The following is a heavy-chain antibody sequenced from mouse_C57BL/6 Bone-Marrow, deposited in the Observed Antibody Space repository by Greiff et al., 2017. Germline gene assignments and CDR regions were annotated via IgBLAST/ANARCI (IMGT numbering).Heavy chain of an antibody. CDR2: INPGSGGT. CDR1: GYAFTNYL. D-gene: IGHD2-4*01. V-gene: IGHV1-54*01. CDR3: ARRGIYYDYDEAY. J-gene: IGHJ2*01. Sequence: QVQLQQSGAELVRPGTSVKVSCKASGYAFTNYLIEWVKQRPGQGLEWIGVINPGSGGTNYTEKFKGKGTLTADKSSSTAYMQLSSLTSEYAAVYVCARRGIYYDYDEAYWGQGTTLTVAS.